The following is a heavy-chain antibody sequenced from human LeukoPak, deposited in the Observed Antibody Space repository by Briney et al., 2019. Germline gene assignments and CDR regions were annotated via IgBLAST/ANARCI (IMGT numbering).Heavy chain of an antibody. CDR2: ISYDGSNK. CDR3: AKSTASGYSNDY. D-gene: IGHD3-22*01. Sequence: GGSLRLSCAASGFTFSSLGMHWVRQAPGKGLEWVAVISYDGSNKYYADSVKGRFTISRDNSKNTLYLQMNSLRAEDTAVYYCAKSTASGYSNDYWGQGTLVTVSS. CDR1: GFTFSSLG. J-gene: IGHJ4*02. V-gene: IGHV3-30*18.